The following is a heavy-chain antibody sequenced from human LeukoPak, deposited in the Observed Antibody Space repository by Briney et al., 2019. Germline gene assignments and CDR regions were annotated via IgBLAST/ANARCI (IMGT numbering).Heavy chain of an antibody. J-gene: IGHJ4*02. Sequence: GASVKVSCKASGYTFTGYYMHWVRQAPGQGLEWMGWINPNSGGTNYAQKFQGRVTMTRDTSISTAYMELSRLRSDDTAVYYCAKSTSYIVVVVAASGRYYFDYWGQGTLVTVSS. CDR1: GYTFTGYY. CDR3: AKSTSYIVVVVAASGRYYFDY. V-gene: IGHV1-2*02. D-gene: IGHD2-15*01. CDR2: INPNSGGT.